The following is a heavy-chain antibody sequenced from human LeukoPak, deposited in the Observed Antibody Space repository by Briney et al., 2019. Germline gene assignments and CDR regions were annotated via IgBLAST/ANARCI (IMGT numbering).Heavy chain of an antibody. Sequence: SETLSLTCTVSGGSISSYYWSWIRQPPGKGLEWIGYIYYTGSTNYNPSLKSRVTISVDMSKNQFSLKLSSVTAAGTAVYYCARGSSGSYSYYYYGLDVWGQGTTVTVSS. CDR3: ARGSSGSYSYYYYGLDV. D-gene: IGHD1-26*01. V-gene: IGHV4-59*08. CDR1: GGSISSYY. J-gene: IGHJ6*02. CDR2: IYYTGST.